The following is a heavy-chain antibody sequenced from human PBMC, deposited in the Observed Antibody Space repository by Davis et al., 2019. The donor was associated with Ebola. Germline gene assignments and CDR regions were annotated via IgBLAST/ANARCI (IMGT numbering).Heavy chain of an antibody. Sequence: ASVKVSCKASGYTFTGYYMHWVRQAPGQGLEWMGWINPNSGGTNYAQKFQGRVTMTRDTSISTAYMELSRLRSDDTAVYYCARDLRVAVAGTPCYWGQGTLVTVSS. CDR2: INPNSGGT. D-gene: IGHD6-19*01. CDR3: ARDLRVAVAGTPCY. CDR1: GYTFTGYY. V-gene: IGHV1-2*02. J-gene: IGHJ4*02.